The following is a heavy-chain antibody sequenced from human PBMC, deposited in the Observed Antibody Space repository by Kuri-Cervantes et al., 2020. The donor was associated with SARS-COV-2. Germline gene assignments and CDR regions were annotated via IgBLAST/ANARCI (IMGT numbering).Heavy chain of an antibody. D-gene: IGHD6-13*01. Sequence: GESLKISCVGSGFTFRKYGMNWVRQAPGKGLEWVAVISYDGSNKYYADSVKGRFTISRDNSKNTLYLQMNSLRAEDTAVYYCAKDWWSRGIAAAGRPTGVDYWGQGTLVTVSS. V-gene: IGHV3-30*18. CDR3: AKDWWSRGIAAAGRPTGVDY. CDR1: GFTFRKYG. J-gene: IGHJ4*02. CDR2: ISYDGSNK.